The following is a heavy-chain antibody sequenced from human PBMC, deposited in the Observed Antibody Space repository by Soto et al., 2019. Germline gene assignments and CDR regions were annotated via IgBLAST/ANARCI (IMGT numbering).Heavy chain of an antibody. J-gene: IGHJ4*02. CDR2: IDYNGVT. Sequence: SETLSLTCTVSGGSIYRSGYYWGWIRQPPGRGLEWIGNIDYNGVTYSNPSLKSRVTISRDTSKNQFPLKLTSVTAADTALYYCGKVLVGATGHTDSDSWGPGTLVTVS. CDR1: GGSIYRSGYY. V-gene: IGHV4-39*01. CDR3: GKVLVGATGHTDSDS. D-gene: IGHD2-15*01.